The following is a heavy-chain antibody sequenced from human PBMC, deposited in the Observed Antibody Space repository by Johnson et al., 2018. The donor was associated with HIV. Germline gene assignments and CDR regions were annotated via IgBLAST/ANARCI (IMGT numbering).Heavy chain of an antibody. D-gene: IGHD2-15*01. CDR1: GFNFSSHW. CDR2: INSEGSII. V-gene: IGHV3-74*03. CDR3: ARDGTGGYCSGGRCYDAFDI. J-gene: IGHJ3*02. Sequence: VQLVESGGGSLQSGGSLRLSCAASGFNFSSHWMHWVRQSPGKGLVWVSRINSEGSIITYADSVKGRFTVSRDNAKNSLYLQMNSLRAEDTALYYCARDGTGGYCSGGRCYDAFDIWGQGTMVTVSS.